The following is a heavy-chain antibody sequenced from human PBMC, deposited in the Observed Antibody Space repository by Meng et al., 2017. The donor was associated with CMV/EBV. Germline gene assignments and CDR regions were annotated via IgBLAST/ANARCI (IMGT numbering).Heavy chain of an antibody. V-gene: IGHV4-39*07. Sequence: QLQLTGSGPGLVNPSDTLSLTCTVSGGSISSSSYYWGWIRQPPGKGLEWIGSIYYSGSTYYNPSLKSRVTISVDTSKNQFSLKLSSVTAADTAVYYCARVRGTFDYWGQGTLVTVSS. CDR1: GGSISSSSYY. D-gene: IGHD3-16*01. CDR2: IYYSGST. CDR3: ARVRGTFDY. J-gene: IGHJ4*02.